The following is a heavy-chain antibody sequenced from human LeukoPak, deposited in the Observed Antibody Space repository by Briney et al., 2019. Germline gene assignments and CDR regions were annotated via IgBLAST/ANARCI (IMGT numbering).Heavy chain of an antibody. Sequence: VASVKISCKASGYTFSGHYIHWVRQAPGQGLEWMGWINPNSGGTNYAQKFQGRVTMTRDTSISTVYMELSSLRSEDTAVYYCARAGGSRYSWFDPWGQGTLVTVSS. CDR2: INPNSGGT. V-gene: IGHV1-2*02. J-gene: IGHJ5*02. D-gene: IGHD1-26*01. CDR1: GYTFSGHY. CDR3: ARAGGSRYSWFDP.